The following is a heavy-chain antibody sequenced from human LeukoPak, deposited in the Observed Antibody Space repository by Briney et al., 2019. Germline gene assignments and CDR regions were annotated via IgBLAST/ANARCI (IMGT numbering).Heavy chain of an antibody. CDR1: GFTFSSYS. J-gene: IGHJ3*02. D-gene: IGHD3-3*01. V-gene: IGHV3-48*01. Sequence: PGRSLRLSCAASGFTFSSYSMNWVRQAPGKGLEWVSYISSSSSTIYYADSVKGRFTISRDNAKNSLYLQMNSLRAEDTAVYYCAKYRPYYDFWSGARDAFDIWGQGTMVTVSS. CDR2: ISSSSSTI. CDR3: AKYRPYYDFWSGARDAFDI.